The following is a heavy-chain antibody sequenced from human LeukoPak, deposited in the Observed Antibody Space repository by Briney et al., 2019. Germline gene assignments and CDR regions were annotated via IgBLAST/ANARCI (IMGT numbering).Heavy chain of an antibody. V-gene: IGHV1-46*01. D-gene: IGHD2-2*02. CDR3: ARDGSTRYCSSTSCYKHYYYGMDV. CDR1: GYTFTSYY. J-gene: IGHJ6*02. Sequence: ASVKGSCKTSGYTFTSYYMHWVRQAPGQGLEWMGIINPSGGSTSSAQKFQGRVTMTRETSTSTVYMELSSMRSEDTAVYYCARDGSTRYCSSTSCYKHYYYGMDVWGQGTTVTVSS. CDR2: INPSGGST.